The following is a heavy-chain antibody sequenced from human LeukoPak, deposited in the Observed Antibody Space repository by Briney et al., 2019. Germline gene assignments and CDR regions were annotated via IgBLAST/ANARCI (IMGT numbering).Heavy chain of an antibody. J-gene: IGHJ4*02. D-gene: IGHD5-24*01. CDR3: ARVRDAYNSIDFDY. V-gene: IGHV4-61*01. CDR1: GDSITDSISNYY. Sequence: SETLSLTCTVSGDSITDSISNYYWSWIRQPPGKGLEWIGYIYYSGSTNYNPSLKSRVSISVDTSKNQFSLKLSSVTAAGTAVYYCARVRDAYNSIDFDYWGQGTLVTVSS. CDR2: IYYSGST.